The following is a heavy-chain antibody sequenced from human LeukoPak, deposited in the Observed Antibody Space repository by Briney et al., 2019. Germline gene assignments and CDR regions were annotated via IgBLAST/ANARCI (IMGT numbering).Heavy chain of an antibody. CDR2: IKQDGSEK. D-gene: IGHD6-13*01. CDR3: ARDGGTIAAADY. CDR1: GFTLSSYW. J-gene: IGHJ4*02. Sequence: PGGSLRFSCAASGFTLSSYWMSWVRQAPGKGLEWVANIKQDGSEKYYVDSVKGRFTISRDNAKNSLYLQMNSLTAEDTAVYYCARDGGTIAAADYWGQGTLVTVSS. V-gene: IGHV3-7*01.